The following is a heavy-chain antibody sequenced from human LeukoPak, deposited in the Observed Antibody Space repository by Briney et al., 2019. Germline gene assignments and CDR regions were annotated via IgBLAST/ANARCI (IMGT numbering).Heavy chain of an antibody. CDR3: ARAGDAFDL. V-gene: IGHV3-33*01. J-gene: IGHJ3*01. CDR2: IWYDGSNK. CDR1: GFTFSSYG. Sequence: GRSLRLSCAASGFTFSSYGMHWVRQAPGKGLEWVAVIWYDGSNKYYTDSVKGRFTIFRDNSKNTLYLQMNSLRAEDTAIYYCARAGDAFDLWGQGTLVTVSS.